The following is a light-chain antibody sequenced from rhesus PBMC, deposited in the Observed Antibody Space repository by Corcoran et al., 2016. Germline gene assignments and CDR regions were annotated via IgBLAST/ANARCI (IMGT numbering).Light chain of an antibody. V-gene: IGKV1-22*01. Sequence: DIQMTQSPSSLSASVGDTVTITCRASQSISSWLAWYQQKPGKAPNLLIYRASSLQSGVPSRFSGSGSGTDFTLTISSLQSEDVATYYCQQYDSSPRTFGQGTKVEI. CDR2: RAS. CDR1: QSISSW. CDR3: QQYDSSPRT. J-gene: IGKJ1*01.